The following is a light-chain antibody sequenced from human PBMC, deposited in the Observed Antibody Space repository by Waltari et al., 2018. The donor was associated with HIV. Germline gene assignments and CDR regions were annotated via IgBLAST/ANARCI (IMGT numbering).Light chain of an antibody. CDR3: SSYGDSLRVL. CDR2: EVT. CDR1: SSDIRAYDS. Sequence: QSALTQPPSASGSLGQSVTISCTASSSDIRAYDSVSWFQQHPRSAPKLLLYEVTRRPSTVSDRFSGSRSGSTAFLTVAGLQPDDEATYFCSSYGDSLRVLFGGGTNVTVL. V-gene: IGLV2-8*01. J-gene: IGLJ3*02.